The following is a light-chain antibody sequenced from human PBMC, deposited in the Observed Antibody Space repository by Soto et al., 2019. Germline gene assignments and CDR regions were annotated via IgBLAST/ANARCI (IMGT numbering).Light chain of an antibody. Sequence: DIVMTQSPVSLPVTPGEPASISCRASQSLLHSGGHNFLDWYLQKPGQSPQVLIYLGSNRASGVPDRFSGSGSGADFTLEISRVEAEDAGVYYCMQTLQTPLTFGGGTKVEIK. CDR1: QSLLHSGGHNF. CDR2: LGS. J-gene: IGKJ4*01. V-gene: IGKV2-28*01. CDR3: MQTLQTPLT.